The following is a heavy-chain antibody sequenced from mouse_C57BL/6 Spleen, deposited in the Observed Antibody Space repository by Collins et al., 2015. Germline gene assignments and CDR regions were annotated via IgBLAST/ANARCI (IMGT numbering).Heavy chain of an antibody. J-gene: IGHJ2*01. CDR3: ARLAFDY. CDR2: INPNNGGT. V-gene: IGHV1-26*01. CDR1: GYTFTDYY. Sequence: EVQLQQSGPELVKPGASVKISCKASGYTFTDYYMNWVKQSHGKSLEWIGDINPNNGGTSYNQKFKGKATLTVDKSSSTAYMEFRSLTSEDSAVYYCARLAFDYWGQGTTLTVSS.